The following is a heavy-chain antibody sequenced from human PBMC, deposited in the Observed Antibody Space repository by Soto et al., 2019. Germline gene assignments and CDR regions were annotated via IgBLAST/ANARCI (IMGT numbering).Heavy chain of an antibody. Sequence: LQTLSLTCTVSGGSISSYYWSWILQPPGKGLEWIGYIYYSGSPNYSPSLESRVTISEDTSKNQFSLKLSSVTAADTAIYYCAGGRDDDIGWYFDLWGRGTLVTVSS. V-gene: IGHV4-59*01. CDR2: IYYSGSP. CDR3: AGGRDDDIGWYFDL. CDR1: GGSISSYY. D-gene: IGHD1-1*01. J-gene: IGHJ2*01.